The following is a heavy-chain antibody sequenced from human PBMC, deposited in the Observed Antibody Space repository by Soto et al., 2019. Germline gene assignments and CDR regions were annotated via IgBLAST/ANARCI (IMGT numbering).Heavy chain of an antibody. J-gene: IGHJ3*02. CDR3: ARHRTYYYDSSDAFDI. CDR2: IDPEDGET. Sequence: ASVKVSCKVSGYTLTDLSMHWVRQAPGKGLEWMGIIDPEDGETIYAQKFQGRVTMTRDTSTSTVYMELSSLRSEDTAVYYCARHRTYYYDSSDAFDIWGQGTMVTVSS. D-gene: IGHD3-22*01. CDR1: GYTLTDLS. V-gene: IGHV1-24*01.